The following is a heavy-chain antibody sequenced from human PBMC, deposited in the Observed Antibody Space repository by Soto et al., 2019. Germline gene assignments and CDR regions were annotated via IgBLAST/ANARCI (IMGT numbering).Heavy chain of an antibody. CDR2: IYYSGST. D-gene: IGHD2-15*01. J-gene: IGHJ4*02. CDR3: ASLVGYCSGGSCYSIPYYFDY. Sequence: SETLSLTCTVSGGSISSGGYYWSWIRQHPGKGLGWIGYIYYSGSTYYNPSLKSRVTISVDTSKNQFSLKLSSVTAADTAVYYCASLVGYCSGGSCYSIPYYFDYWGQGTLVTVSS. CDR1: GGSISSGGYY. V-gene: IGHV4-39*01.